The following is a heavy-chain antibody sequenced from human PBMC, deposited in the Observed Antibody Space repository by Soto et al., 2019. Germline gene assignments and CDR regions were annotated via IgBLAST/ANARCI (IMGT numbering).Heavy chain of an antibody. D-gene: IGHD6-19*01. CDR2: VSHDGRNT. Sequence: VQLVESGGGVVQPGRSLRLSCAASGFTFSDYAMHWVRQAPGKGLEWVAVVSHDGRNTHYADSVKGRFTISRDSSKNTVCLEMTSLGAEDAGVYYCAKGGRQWLVTSGFNYWGQGALVTVSS. CDR1: GFTFSDYA. J-gene: IGHJ4*02. V-gene: IGHV3-30*18. CDR3: AKGGRQWLVTSGFNY.